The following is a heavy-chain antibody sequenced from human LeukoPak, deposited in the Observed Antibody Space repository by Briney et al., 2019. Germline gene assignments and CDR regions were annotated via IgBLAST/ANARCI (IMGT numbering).Heavy chain of an antibody. CDR3: AKVKGGWYYFDY. D-gene: IGHD6-19*01. J-gene: IGHJ4*02. CDR1: GFTFSSYG. V-gene: IGHV3-30*18. Sequence: PGGSLRLSCAASGFTFSSYGMHWVRQAPGKGLEWVAVISYDGSNKYYTDSVKGRFTISRDNSKNTLYLQMNSLRAEDTAVYYCAKVKGGWYYFDYWGQGTLVTVSS. CDR2: ISYDGSNK.